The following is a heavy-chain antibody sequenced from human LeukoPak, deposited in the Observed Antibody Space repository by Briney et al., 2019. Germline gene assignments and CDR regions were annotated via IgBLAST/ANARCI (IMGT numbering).Heavy chain of an antibody. CDR3: ATTPLYYYDSSGYYSDY. CDR1: GFTFSNYA. Sequence: GGSLRLSCAASGFTFSNYAMRWVRQAPGKGLEWVSAISGSGGSTYYADSVKGRFTISRDNSKNTLYLQMKSLRAEDTAIHYCATTPLYYYDSSGYYSDYWGQGTLVTVSS. V-gene: IGHV3-23*01. D-gene: IGHD3-22*01. CDR2: ISGSGGST. J-gene: IGHJ4*02.